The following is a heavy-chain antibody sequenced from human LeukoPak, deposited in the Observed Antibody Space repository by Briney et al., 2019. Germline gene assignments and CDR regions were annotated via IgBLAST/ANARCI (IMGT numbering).Heavy chain of an antibody. J-gene: IGHJ4*02. CDR1: GYTFTGYY. CDR2: INPNSGGT. CDR3: ARDVFSGYSCGGGDCYPDY. D-gene: IGHD2-21*02. Sequence: ASVKVSCKASGYTFTGYYMHWVRQAPGQGLGWMGWINPNSGGTNYAQKFQGRVTMTRDTSISTAYMELSRLRSDDTAVYYCARDVFSGYSCGGGDCYPDYWGQGTLVTVSS. V-gene: IGHV1-2*02.